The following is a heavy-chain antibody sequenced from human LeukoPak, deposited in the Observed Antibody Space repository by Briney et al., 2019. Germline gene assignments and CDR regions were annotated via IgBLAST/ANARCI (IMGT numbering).Heavy chain of an antibody. D-gene: IGHD2-21*02. J-gene: IGHJ4*02. Sequence: SVKVSCKASGDTFSSYTISWVRQAPGQGLEWMGGIIPIFGSANYAQKFQGRVTITADESTSTAYMELSSLRSEDTAMYYCARAYMTATRHFDYWGQGTLVTVSP. CDR1: GDTFSSYT. CDR2: IIPIFGSA. CDR3: ARAYMTATRHFDY. V-gene: IGHV1-69*01.